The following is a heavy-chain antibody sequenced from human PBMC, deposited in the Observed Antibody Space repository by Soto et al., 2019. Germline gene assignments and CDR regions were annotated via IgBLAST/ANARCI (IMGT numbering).Heavy chain of an antibody. J-gene: IGHJ4*02. CDR2: IYHSGCT. CDR1: GGSISSGGYS. Sequence: QLQLQESGSGLVKPSQTLSLTCAVSGGSISSGGYSWSWIRQPPGKGLEWIGYIYHSGCTYYNPSRKSRVTISVDRSKNQFSLKLSSVTAADTDVYYCARAKVGAAQHWGQGTLVTVSS. V-gene: IGHV4-30-2*01. CDR3: ARAKVGAAQH. D-gene: IGHD2-15*01.